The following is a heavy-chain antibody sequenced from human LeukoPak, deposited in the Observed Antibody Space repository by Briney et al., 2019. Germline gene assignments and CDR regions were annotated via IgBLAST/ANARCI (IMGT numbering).Heavy chain of an antibody. CDR2: ISSSGSTI. Sequence: GGSLRLSCAASGFTFSSFTMNWVRQAPGKGLEWVSYISSSGSTIYYADSVKGRFTISRDNAKNSLYLQMNSLRAEDTAVYYCAELGITMIGGVWGKGTTVTISS. D-gene: IGHD3-10*02. CDR3: AELGITMIGGV. V-gene: IGHV3-48*03. J-gene: IGHJ6*04. CDR1: GFTFSSFT.